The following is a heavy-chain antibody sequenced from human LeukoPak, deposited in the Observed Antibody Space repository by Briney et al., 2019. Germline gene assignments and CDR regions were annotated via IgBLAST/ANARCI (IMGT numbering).Heavy chain of an antibody. CDR1: GNSLSRSYY. Sequence: SETLSLTYAVSGNSLSRSYYWGWIRQPPGKGLEWVGNIYHSGSTYYNPSLKSRVAISVDTSRNQFSLRLNSVTTADTAVYYCARDWDGFDIWGQGTVVTVSS. CDR3: ARDWDGFDI. V-gene: IGHV4-38-2*02. CDR2: IYHSGST. J-gene: IGHJ3*02.